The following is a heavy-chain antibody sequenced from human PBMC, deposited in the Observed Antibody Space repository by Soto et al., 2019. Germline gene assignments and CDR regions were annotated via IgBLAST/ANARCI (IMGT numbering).Heavy chain of an antibody. Sequence: VTVVCKATGHTLRSYAISWERETPGEGIERMGGIIPIFDPATYEQKFQGRVTMTRDTSASTAYIELSSLRTEGTAVYYCARGDSSSWYSLDVWCQGSLVTFSS. CDR1: GHTLRSYA. CDR2: IIPIFDPA. V-gene: IGHV1-69*13. CDR3: ARGDSSSWYSLDV. J-gene: IGHJ4*02. D-gene: IGHD6-13*01.